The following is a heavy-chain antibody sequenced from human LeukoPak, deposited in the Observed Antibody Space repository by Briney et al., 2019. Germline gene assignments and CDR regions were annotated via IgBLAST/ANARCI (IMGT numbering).Heavy chain of an antibody. CDR3: ARAGELPSDYYYYMDV. V-gene: IGHV3-21*01. CDR2: IISSSSYI. CDR1: GFTFISYS. D-gene: IGHD1-26*01. J-gene: IGHJ6*03. Sequence: GSLRLSCAASGFTFISYSMNGVRQAPGKGLEGVSSIISSSSYIYYADSVKGRFTISRDNAKNSLYLQMNSLRAEDTAVYYCARAGELPSDYYYYMDVWGKGTTVTVSS.